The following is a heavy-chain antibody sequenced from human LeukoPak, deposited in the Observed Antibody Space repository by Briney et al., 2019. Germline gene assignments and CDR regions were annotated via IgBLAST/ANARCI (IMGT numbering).Heavy chain of an antibody. CDR3: ARDGGVYDSSGYIDY. CDR1: GGSISSSSYY. J-gene: IGHJ4*02. CDR2: IYYSGSA. V-gene: IGHV4-39*07. D-gene: IGHD3-22*01. Sequence: SETLSLTCTVSGGSISSSSYYWGWIRQPPGKGLEWIGSIYYSGSAYYNPSLKSRVTISVDTSKNQFSLKLSSVTAADTAVYYCARDGGVYDSSGYIDYWGQGTLVTVSS.